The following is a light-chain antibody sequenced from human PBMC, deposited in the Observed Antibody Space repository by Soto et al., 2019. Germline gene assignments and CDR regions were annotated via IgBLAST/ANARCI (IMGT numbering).Light chain of an antibody. CDR1: SSDVGYYNY. CDR3: SSHAGRNKYVL. Sequence: QSVLTQPPSASGSPGQSVTISCTGTSSDVGYYNYVSWYQQHPGKAPKLMIFEVNERPSGVPDRFSGSRSGNTASLTVSGLQAEDEAVYYCSSHAGRNKYVLFGGGTKVTVL. V-gene: IGLV2-8*01. J-gene: IGLJ2*01. CDR2: EVN.